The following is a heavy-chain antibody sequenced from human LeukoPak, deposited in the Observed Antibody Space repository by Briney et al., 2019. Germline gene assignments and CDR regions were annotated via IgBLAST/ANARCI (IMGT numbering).Heavy chain of an antibody. CDR2: IWYDGSNK. D-gene: IGHD3-10*01. CDR3: ARRYYGSGRGFDP. J-gene: IGHJ5*02. CDR1: GFTFSSYG. V-gene: IGHV3-33*01. Sequence: GRSLRLSCVASGFTFSSYGMHWVRQAPGKGLEWVAIIWYDGSNKYYADSVKGRFTISRDNSKNTLYLQMNSLRAEDTAVYYCARRYYGSGRGFDPWGQGTLVTVSS.